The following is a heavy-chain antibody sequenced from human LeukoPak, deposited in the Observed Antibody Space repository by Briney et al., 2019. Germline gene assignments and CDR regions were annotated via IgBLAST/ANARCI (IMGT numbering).Heavy chain of an antibody. CDR1: GFTFSTYW. D-gene: IGHD2/OR15-2a*01. V-gene: IGHV3-74*01. Sequence: GGSLRLSCAASGFTFSTYWMHWVRQAPGKGLVWASRISPDGGDTTYADSVKGRFTISRDNAKNTLYLQMNSLRAEDTALYYCATFSKPSTWGEGTLVTVSS. J-gene: IGHJ1*01. CDR3: ATFSKPST. CDR2: ISPDGGDT.